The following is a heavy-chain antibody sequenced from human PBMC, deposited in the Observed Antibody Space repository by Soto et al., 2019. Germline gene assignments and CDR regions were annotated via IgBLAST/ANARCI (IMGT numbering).Heavy chain of an antibody. CDR2: ISYDGSNK. V-gene: IGHV3-30-3*01. CDR1: GFTFSSYA. D-gene: IGHD6-6*01. J-gene: IGHJ5*02. CDR3: ARESNGYSSSLFHWLDP. Sequence: QVQLVESGGGVVQPGRSLRLSCAASGFTFSSYAVHWVRQAPGKGLEWVAVISYDGSNKYYADSVKGRFTISRDNSKNTLYLQMNSLRAEDTAVYYCARESNGYSSSLFHWLDPWGQGTLVTVSS.